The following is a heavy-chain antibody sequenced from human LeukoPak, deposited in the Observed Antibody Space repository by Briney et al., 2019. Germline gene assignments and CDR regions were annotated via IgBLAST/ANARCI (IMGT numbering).Heavy chain of an antibody. V-gene: IGHV1-69*06. CDR3: ARFKYCSSTSCYLDY. J-gene: IGHJ4*02. CDR1: GGTFSSYA. Sequence: SVKVSCKASGGTFSSYAITWVRQAPGQGLEWMGGIIPIFGTANYAQKFQGRVTITADKSTGTAYMELSSLRSEDTAVYYCARFKYCSSTSCYLDYWGQGTLVTVSS. D-gene: IGHD2-2*01. CDR2: IIPIFGTA.